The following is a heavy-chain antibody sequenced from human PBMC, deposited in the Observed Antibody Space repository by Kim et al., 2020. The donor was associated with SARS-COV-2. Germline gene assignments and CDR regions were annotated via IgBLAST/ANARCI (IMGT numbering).Heavy chain of an antibody. CDR3: AKDGQLVGANYFEY. V-gene: IGHV3-9*01. Sequence: AASGEGRFTISRDNAKNSLYLQMNRQRAEDTALYYCAKDGQLVGANYFEYWGQGTLVTVSS. D-gene: IGHD1-26*01. J-gene: IGHJ4*02.